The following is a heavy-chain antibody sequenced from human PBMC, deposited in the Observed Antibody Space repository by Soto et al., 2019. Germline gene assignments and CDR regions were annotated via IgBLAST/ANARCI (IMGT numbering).Heavy chain of an antibody. D-gene: IGHD1-26*01. V-gene: IGHV2-5*02. CDR1: GFSLSTSGVG. Sequence: QITLKESGPTLVKPTQTITLTCTFSGFSLSTSGVGVGWIRQPPGKALEWLALIYWDDDKRYSPSLKSRLTITKDTSKNQVVLPMTNMDPVDTATYYCALSLSGSYYDYWGQGTLVTVSS. CDR3: ALSLSGSYYDY. CDR2: IYWDDDK. J-gene: IGHJ4*02.